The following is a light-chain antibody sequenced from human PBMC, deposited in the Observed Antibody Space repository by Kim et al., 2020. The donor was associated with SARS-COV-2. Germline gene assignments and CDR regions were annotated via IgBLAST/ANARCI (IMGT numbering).Light chain of an antibody. Sequence: VAPGKTARITCGGNNIGSKSVHWYQQKPGQAPVLVIYYDSDRPSGIPERFSGSNSGNTATLTISRVDAGDEADYYCQVWDSSSDHVFGTGTKVTVL. J-gene: IGLJ1*01. V-gene: IGLV3-21*04. CDR3: QVWDSSSDHV. CDR1: NIGSKS. CDR2: YDS.